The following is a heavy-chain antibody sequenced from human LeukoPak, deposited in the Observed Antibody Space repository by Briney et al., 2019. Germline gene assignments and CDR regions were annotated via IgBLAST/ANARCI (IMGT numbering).Heavy chain of an antibody. CDR3: ARIGDILTGYYIPFDY. CDR2: INPSGGST. Sequence: ASVKVSCKASGYTFTSYGINWVRQAPGQGLEWMGIINPSGGSTSYAQKFQGRVTMTRDTSTSTVYMELSSLRSEDTAVYYCARIGDILTGYYIPFDYWGQGTLVTVSS. D-gene: IGHD3-9*01. J-gene: IGHJ4*02. CDR1: GYTFTSYG. V-gene: IGHV1-46*01.